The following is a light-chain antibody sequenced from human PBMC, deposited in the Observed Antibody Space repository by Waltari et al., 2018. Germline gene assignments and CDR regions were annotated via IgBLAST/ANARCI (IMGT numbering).Light chain of an antibody. V-gene: IGKV3-11*01. CDR3: QQRSNWPLT. Sequence: EIVLTQSPATLSLSPGERATLSCSASQSVSSYLAWYQQKPGQAPRLLIYDASNRATGIPARFSGSGSGIDFTLTISSLEPEDFAVYYCQQRSNWPLTFGGGTKVEIK. J-gene: IGKJ4*01. CDR1: QSVSSY. CDR2: DAS.